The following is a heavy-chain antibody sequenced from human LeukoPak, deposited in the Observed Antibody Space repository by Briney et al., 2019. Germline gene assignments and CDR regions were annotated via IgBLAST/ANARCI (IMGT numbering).Heavy chain of an antibody. CDR1: GYTFTSYG. J-gene: IGHJ5*02. D-gene: IGHD3-9*01. V-gene: IGHV1-18*04. Sequence: GASVKVSCKASGYTFTSYGISWVRQAPGQGLEWMGWISACNGNTNYAQKLQGRVTMTTDTSTSTAYMELRSLRSDDTAVYYCARDLGGYDILTGYLGNWFDPWGQGTLVTVSS. CDR2: ISACNGNT. CDR3: ARDLGGYDILTGYLGNWFDP.